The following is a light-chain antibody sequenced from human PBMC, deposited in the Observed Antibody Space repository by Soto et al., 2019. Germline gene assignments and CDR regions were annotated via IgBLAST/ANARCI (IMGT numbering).Light chain of an antibody. J-gene: IGKJ5*01. CDR3: QQYNSHALP. CDR2: RAS. Sequence: IQMTQSPSALSASVGDRVTITCRASRTVSNWLAWYQHQPGRAPRLLISRASILESGVPPRFSGSGFGTEFTLTIDSLQPDDFGTYYCQQYNSHALPFGQGTLPEI. CDR1: RTVSNW. V-gene: IGKV1-5*03.